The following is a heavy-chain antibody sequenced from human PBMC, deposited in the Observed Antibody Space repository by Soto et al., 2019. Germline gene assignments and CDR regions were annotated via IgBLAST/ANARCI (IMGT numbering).Heavy chain of an antibody. D-gene: IGHD2-2*01. CDR1: GFTFSGSA. V-gene: IGHV3-73*01. Sequence: EVQLVESGGGLVQPGGSLKLSGAASGFTFSGSAMHWVRQASGKGLEWVGRIRSKANSYATAYAASVKGRFTISRDDSKNTAYLQMNSLKTEDTAVYYCTRSREPNIVVVPAAVPVAYYYYMDVWGKGTTVTVSS. CDR3: TRSREPNIVVVPAAVPVAYYYYMDV. J-gene: IGHJ6*03. CDR2: IRSKANSYAT.